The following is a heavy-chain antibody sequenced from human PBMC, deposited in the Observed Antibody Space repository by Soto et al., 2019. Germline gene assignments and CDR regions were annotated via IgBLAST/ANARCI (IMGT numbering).Heavy chain of an antibody. CDR1: DVSVSSGRYY. Sequence: SETLSLTCSISDVSVSSGRYYLSWIRQPPGKGXXWXXYXXXXXIXXXTPALRSRVTISVDTSKSQFSLNLKSVTAAETAVYYCARDRGTDDSWGQGTRVTAS. J-gene: IGHJ4*02. CDR2: XXXXXIX. V-gene: IGHV4-61*01. CDR3: ARDRGTDDS.